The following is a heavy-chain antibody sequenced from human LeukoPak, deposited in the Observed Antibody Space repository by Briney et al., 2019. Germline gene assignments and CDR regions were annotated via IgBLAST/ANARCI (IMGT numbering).Heavy chain of an antibody. CDR3: ARGVGAAGEYYFDY. V-gene: IGHV3-7*01. CDR1: GFTFSSYW. Sequence: GGSLRLSCAASGFTFSSYWMSWVRQAPGKGLEWVANIKQDGSEKYYVDSVKGRFTISRDNAKNSLYLQMNSLRAEDTAVYYCARGVGAAGEYYFDYWGQETLVTVSS. J-gene: IGHJ4*02. CDR2: IKQDGSEK. D-gene: IGHD1-26*01.